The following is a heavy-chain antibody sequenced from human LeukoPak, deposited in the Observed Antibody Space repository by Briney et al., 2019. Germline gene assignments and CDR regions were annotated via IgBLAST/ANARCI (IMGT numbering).Heavy chain of an antibody. V-gene: IGHV1-3*03. CDR2: INAGNGNT. D-gene: IGHD2-2*03. CDR1: GYTFTSYA. J-gene: IGHJ4*02. Sequence: GASVKVSCKASGYTFTSYAMHWVRQAPGQRLEWMGWINAGNGNTKYSQEFQGRVTITRDTSASTAYMELSSLRSEDMAVYYCARVGYCSSTSCYAGFDYWGQGTLVTVSS. CDR3: ARVGYCSSTSCYAGFDY.